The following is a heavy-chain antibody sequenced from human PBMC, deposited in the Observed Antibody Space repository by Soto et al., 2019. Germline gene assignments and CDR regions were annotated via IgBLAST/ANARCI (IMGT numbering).Heavy chain of an antibody. CDR1: GFTFSSYG. Sequence: PGGSLRLSCAASGFTFSSYGMHWVRQAPGKGLEWVAVIWYDGSNKYYADSVKGRFTISRDNSKNTLYLQMNSLRAEDTAVYYCARKGGYYSYFDYWGQGTLVTVSS. D-gene: IGHD3-22*01. CDR3: ARKGGYYSYFDY. J-gene: IGHJ4*02. CDR2: IWYDGSNK. V-gene: IGHV3-33*01.